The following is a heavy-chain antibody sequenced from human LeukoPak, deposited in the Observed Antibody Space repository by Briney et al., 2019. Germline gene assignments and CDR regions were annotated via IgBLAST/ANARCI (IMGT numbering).Heavy chain of an antibody. CDR3: ARDRVAYCGGDCFGGMDV. J-gene: IGHJ6*02. CDR1: GYTFTGYY. Sequence: ASVKVSCKASGYTFTGYYMHWVRQAPGQGLEWMGWINPNSGGTNCAQKFQGRVTMTRDTSISTAYMELSRLRSDDTAVYYCARDRVAYCGGDCFGGMDVWGQGTTVTVSS. D-gene: IGHD2-21*02. CDR2: INPNSGGT. V-gene: IGHV1-2*02.